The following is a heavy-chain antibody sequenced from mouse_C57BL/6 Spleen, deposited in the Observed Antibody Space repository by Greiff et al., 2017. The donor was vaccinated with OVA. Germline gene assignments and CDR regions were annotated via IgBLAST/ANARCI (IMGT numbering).Heavy chain of an antibody. CDR3: AREANWAFAY. V-gene: IGHV5-17*01. D-gene: IGHD4-1*01. CDR1: GFTFSDYG. CDR2: ISSGSSTI. Sequence: DVKLVESGGGLVKPGGSLKLSCAASGFTFSDYGMHWVRQAPEKGLEWVAYISSGSSTIYYADTVKGRFTISRDNAKNTLFLQMTSLRSEDTAMYYCAREANWAFAYWGQGTLVTVSA. J-gene: IGHJ3*01.